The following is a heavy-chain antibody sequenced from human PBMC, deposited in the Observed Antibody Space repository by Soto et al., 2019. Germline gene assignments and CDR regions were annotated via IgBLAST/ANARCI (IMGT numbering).Heavy chain of an antibody. D-gene: IGHD3-16*02. CDR1: EFTFSSYW. Sequence: PGGSLRLSCAASEFTFSSYWLHWVRQTPGKGLMWVSRINGDGTNTFYADSVKGRFTISRDNAKNTLYLQMSSLRDEDTALYYCARGYRWGMDVWGQGTTVTV. CDR3: ARGYRWGMDV. CDR2: INGDGTNT. J-gene: IGHJ6*02. V-gene: IGHV3-74*01.